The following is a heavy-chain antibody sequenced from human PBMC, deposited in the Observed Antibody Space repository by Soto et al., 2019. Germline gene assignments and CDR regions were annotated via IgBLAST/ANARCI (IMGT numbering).Heavy chain of an antibody. CDR1: GFTFSDHY. Sequence: DVQVVESGGGLVQPGGSLRLSCAASGFTFSDHYMDWVRQAPGKGLEWVGRAGSKDNNYNTEYAASVKGRFTISRDDSKYSLYLQMNSLKTEDTAVYYCARERYYYDSSGYDYWGQGTLVTVSS. J-gene: IGHJ4*02. CDR3: ARERYYYDSSGYDY. CDR2: AGSKDNNYNT. V-gene: IGHV3-72*01. D-gene: IGHD3-22*01.